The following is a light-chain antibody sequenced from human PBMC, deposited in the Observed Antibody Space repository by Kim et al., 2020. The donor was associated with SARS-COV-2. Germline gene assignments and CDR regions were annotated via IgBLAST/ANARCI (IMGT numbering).Light chain of an antibody. CDR2: AAS. J-gene: IGKJ1*01. CDR1: QCISNY. V-gene: IGKV1-17*03. CDR3: LQHDSYPWT. Sequence: ASVGDRVTITCRASQCISNYLAWFQQKPGEVPKRLIYAASNLQSGVPSRFSGSGSGTEFTLTISCLQPEDFATYYCLQHDSYPWTFGQGTKVDIK.